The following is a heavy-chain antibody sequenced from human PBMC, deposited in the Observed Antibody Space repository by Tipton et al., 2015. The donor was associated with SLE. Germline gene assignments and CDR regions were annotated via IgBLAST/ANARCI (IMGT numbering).Heavy chain of an antibody. CDR3: ARDRSGSAVGWFDP. Sequence: TLSLTCAVYGGSFSSHYWSWIRQPPGKGLEWIGYIYYSGSTNYNPSLKSRVTISVDTSKNQFSLKLSSVTAADTAVYYCARDRSGSAVGWFDPWGQGTLVTVSS. CDR1: GGSFSSHY. D-gene: IGHD4-23*01. J-gene: IGHJ5*02. V-gene: IGHV4-59*11. CDR2: IYYSGST.